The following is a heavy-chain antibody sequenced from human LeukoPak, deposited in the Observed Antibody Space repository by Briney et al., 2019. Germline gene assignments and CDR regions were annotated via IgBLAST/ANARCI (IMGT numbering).Heavy chain of an antibody. CDR1: GGSISSGDYY. J-gene: IGHJ6*02. D-gene: IGHD3-22*01. CDR2: IYYSGST. Sequence: SQTLSLTCTVSGGSISSGDYYWSWIRQPPGEGLEWIGYIYYSGSTYYNPSLKSRVTISVDTSKNQFSLKLSSVTAADTAVYYCARDQLDSSGYYSPYYYGMDVWGQGTTVTVSS. CDR3: ARDQLDSSGYYSPYYYGMDV. V-gene: IGHV4-30-4*01.